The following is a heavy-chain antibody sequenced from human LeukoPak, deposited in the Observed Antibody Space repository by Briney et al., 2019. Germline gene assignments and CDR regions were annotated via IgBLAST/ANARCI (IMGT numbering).Heavy chain of an antibody. J-gene: IGHJ4*02. V-gene: IGHV3-7*01. D-gene: IGHD5-12*01. CDR3: ARDSGGYDPVDY. CDR1: GFTFSSYA. CDR2: IKQDGSKK. Sequence: PGGSLRLSCAASGFTFSSYAMSWVRQAPGKGLEWVANIKQDGSKKSYVDSVKGRFTISRDNAKNSLYLQMNSLRAEDTAVYYCARDSGGYDPVDYWGQGTLVTVSS.